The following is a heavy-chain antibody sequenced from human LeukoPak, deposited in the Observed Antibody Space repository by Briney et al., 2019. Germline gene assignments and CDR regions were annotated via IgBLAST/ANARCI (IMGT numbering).Heavy chain of an antibody. V-gene: IGHV3-20*04. D-gene: IGHD3-10*01. CDR3: AKWREGTMVYFDY. J-gene: IGHJ4*02. CDR2: INWDGGNT. Sequence: GGSLRLSCKDSGFSFDDYGMSWVRQVPGKGLEWVCGINWDGGNTHCADSVKGRFSVSRDNAENSLFLQMNSLRAEDTALYYCAKWREGTMVYFDYWGQGTLVTVSS. CDR1: GFSFDDYG.